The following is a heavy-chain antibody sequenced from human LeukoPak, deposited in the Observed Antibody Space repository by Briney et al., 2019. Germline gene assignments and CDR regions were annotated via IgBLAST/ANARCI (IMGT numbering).Heavy chain of an antibody. D-gene: IGHD3-16*01. Sequence: SETLSLTCTVSGGSISTSSFFWGWIRQPPGKGLEWIGTIYFNGSTYYNPSLKSRLTISVDTSNNQFSLRLSSVTAADTAVYYCARNHVVTGRRLMDYWGQGTLVTVSS. V-gene: IGHV4-39*01. CDR2: IYFNGST. J-gene: IGHJ4*02. CDR1: GGSISTSSFF. CDR3: ARNHVVTGRRLMDY.